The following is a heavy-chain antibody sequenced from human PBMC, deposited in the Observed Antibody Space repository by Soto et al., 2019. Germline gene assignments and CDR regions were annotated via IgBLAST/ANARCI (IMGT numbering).Heavy chain of an antibody. J-gene: IGHJ4*02. D-gene: IGHD3-22*01. Sequence: QVQLQESGRGLVKPSQTLSLTCTVSGGSISSTADYWSWIRQHPGKGLEWIGYIYYSGKTYYNPSLKGRVTISMDTSESQFSLKLTSVTAADTAVYYCARSLDSSGYFFAYWGQGALVTVSS. CDR1: GGSISSTADY. CDR2: IYYSGKT. V-gene: IGHV4-31*03. CDR3: ARSLDSSGYFFAY.